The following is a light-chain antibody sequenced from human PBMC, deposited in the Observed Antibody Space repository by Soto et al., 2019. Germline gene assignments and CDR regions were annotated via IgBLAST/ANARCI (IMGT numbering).Light chain of an antibody. J-gene: IGKJ1*01. CDR2: GAS. Sequence: EIVMMQSPATLSVSPGERVTLSCRASQSVSNNLAWYQQKPGQTPRLLIYGASTRATGIPARFSGSGSGTEFTLTISSLQSEDFAVYFCQQYNNWPPWTFGQGTKVEIK. CDR3: QQYNNWPPWT. V-gene: IGKV3-15*01. CDR1: QSVSNN.